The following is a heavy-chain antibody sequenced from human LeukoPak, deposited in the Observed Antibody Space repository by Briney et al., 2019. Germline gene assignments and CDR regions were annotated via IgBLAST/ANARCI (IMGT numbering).Heavy chain of an antibody. CDR1: GGSISSGSYY. V-gene: IGHV4-61*02. CDR3: ARDLYGDYGYNWFDP. CDR2: IYTSGST. J-gene: IGHJ5*02. D-gene: IGHD4-17*01. Sequence: SETLSLTCTVSGGSISSGSYYWSWIWQPAGKGLEWIGRIYTSGSTNYNPSLKSRVTISVDTSKNQFSLKLSSVTAADTAVYYCARDLYGDYGYNWFDPWGQGTLVTVSS.